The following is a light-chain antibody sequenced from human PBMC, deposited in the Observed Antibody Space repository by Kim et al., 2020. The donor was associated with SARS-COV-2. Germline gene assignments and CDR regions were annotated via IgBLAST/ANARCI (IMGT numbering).Light chain of an antibody. CDR3: QSYDGSRGV. J-gene: IGLJ3*02. Sequence: GNPVSIPRTRSVGNIAVNYVQWHQQRPGRSPITGIYVDNQRPSRVPDRFSGSIDSSSNSASLTISGLKTEYEADFYCQSYDGSRGVFGGGTQLSVL. CDR2: VDN. V-gene: IGLV6-57*01. CDR1: VGNIAVNY.